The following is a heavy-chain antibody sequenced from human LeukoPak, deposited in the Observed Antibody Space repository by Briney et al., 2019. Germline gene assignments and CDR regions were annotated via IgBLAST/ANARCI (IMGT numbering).Heavy chain of an antibody. D-gene: IGHD1-14*01. CDR2: VSYSGST. V-gene: IGHV4-39*01. CDR1: GGSISSSSYY. Sequence: SETLSLTCTVSGGSISSSSYYWGWIRQPPGKGLEWIGSVSYSGSTYHNPSLKSRVTISVDTSKNQFSLKLSSVTAADTAVYYCARRGRVGRGYYYYYYMDVWGKGTTVTISS. CDR3: ARRGRVGRGYYYYYYMDV. J-gene: IGHJ6*03.